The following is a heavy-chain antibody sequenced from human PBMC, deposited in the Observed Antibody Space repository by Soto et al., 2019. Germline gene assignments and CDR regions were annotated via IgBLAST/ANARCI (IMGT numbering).Heavy chain of an antibody. CDR3: ARVVTPYNWFDP. J-gene: IGHJ5*02. V-gene: IGHV1-69*13. CDR2: IIPIFGTA. CDR1: GGTFSSYA. Sequence: SSVKVSCKASGGTFSSYAISWVRQAPGQGLEWMGGIIPIFGTANYAQKFQGRVTITADESTSTAYMELSSLRSEDTAVYYCARVVTPYNWFDPWGQGTLVTVSS. D-gene: IGHD4-4*01.